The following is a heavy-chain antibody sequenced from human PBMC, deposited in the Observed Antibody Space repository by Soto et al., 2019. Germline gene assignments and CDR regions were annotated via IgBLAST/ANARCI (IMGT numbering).Heavy chain of an antibody. V-gene: IGHV3-74*01. CDR1: GFTFSSYW. J-gene: IGHJ4*02. CDR2: INSDGSIT. D-gene: IGHD2-15*01. Sequence: PGGSLRLSCAASGFTFSSYWMYWVRQVPGEGLVWVARINSDGSITNYADSVKGRLTISRDNAKNTLYLQMNSLRAEDTAVYYCARDIGSVGYWGQGTMVTVSS. CDR3: ARDIGSVGY.